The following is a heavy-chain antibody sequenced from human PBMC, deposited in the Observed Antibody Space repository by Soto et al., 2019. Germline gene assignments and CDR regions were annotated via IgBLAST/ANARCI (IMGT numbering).Heavy chain of an antibody. CDR1: GGSIRSNKW. Sequence: QVQLQESGPGLVKPSGTLSLTCGVSGGSIRSNKWWSWVRQPPGKGLEWIGEIYHSGSTNYNPSLKSRVPISADKSKNHFSLKLNSVTAADTAVYYCARWGDWMQQVLWGQGTLVTVSS. CDR3: ARWGDWMQQVL. D-gene: IGHD5-18*01. J-gene: IGHJ4*02. V-gene: IGHV4-4*02. CDR2: IYHSGST.